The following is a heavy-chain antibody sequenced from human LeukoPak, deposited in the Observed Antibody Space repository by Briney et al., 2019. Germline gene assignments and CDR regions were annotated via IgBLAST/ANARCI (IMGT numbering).Heavy chain of an antibody. J-gene: IGHJ6*03. CDR2: IRYDGSNK. CDR3: ARDLKYGDSYYYYMDV. V-gene: IGHV3-30*02. D-gene: IGHD4-17*01. Sequence: GGSLRLSCAASGFTFTSYGMHWVRQAPGKGLEWVAFIRYDGSNKYYADSVKGRFIISRDNAKDSLYLHMNSLRAEDTAMYYCARDLKYGDSYYYYMDVWGKGTTVTVSS. CDR1: GFTFTSYG.